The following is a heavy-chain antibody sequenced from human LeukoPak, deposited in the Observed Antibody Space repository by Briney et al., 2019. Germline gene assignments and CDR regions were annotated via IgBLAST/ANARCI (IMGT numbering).Heavy chain of an antibody. CDR2: INHSGST. CDR1: GGSFSGYY. Sequence: SETLSLTCAVYGGSFSGYYWSWIRQPPGKGLDWIGEINHSGSTNYNPSLKSRVTISVDTSKNQFSLKLSSVTAADTAVYYCARARSVLRFLEWLLTIPFFDYWGQGTLVTVSS. CDR3: ARARSVLRFLEWLLTIPFFDY. J-gene: IGHJ4*02. V-gene: IGHV4-34*01. D-gene: IGHD3-3*01.